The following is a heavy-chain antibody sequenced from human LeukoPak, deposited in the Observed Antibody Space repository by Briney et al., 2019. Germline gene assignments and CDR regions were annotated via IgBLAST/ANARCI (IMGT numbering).Heavy chain of an antibody. CDR3: ARGIDSGPQRGCWFDP. CDR1: GYTFTSYG. CDR2: ISAYNGNT. J-gene: IGHJ5*02. V-gene: IGHV1-18*01. Sequence: ASVKVSCKASGYTFTSYGISWVRQAPGQGLEWMGWISAYNGNTNYAQKLQGRVTMTTDTSTSTAYMELRSLRSDDTAVYYCARGIDSGPQRGCWFDPWGQGTLVTVSS. D-gene: IGHD1-26*01.